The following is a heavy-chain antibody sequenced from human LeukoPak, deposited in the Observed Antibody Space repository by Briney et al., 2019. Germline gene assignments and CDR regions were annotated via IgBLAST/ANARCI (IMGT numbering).Heavy chain of an antibody. CDR3: ARVETYYYGSGSAVPFDY. J-gene: IGHJ4*02. V-gene: IGHV4-39*07. CDR2: IYYSGST. Sequence: SETLSLTCTVSGGSISSSSYYWGWIRQPPGKGLEWIGSIYYSGSTYYNPSLKSRVTISVDTSKNQFSLKLSSVAAADTAVYYCARVETYYYGSGSAVPFDYWGQGTLVTVSS. CDR1: GGSISSSSYY. D-gene: IGHD3-10*01.